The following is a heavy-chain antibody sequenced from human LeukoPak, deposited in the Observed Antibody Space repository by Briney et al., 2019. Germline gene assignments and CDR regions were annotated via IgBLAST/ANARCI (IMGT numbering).Heavy chain of an antibody. CDR3: ATTLRTRGTWYFDL. J-gene: IGHJ2*01. CDR1: GFTFSSYE. CDR2: ISSSGSTI. Sequence: GGSLRLSCAASGFTFSSYEMNWVRQAPGKGLEWVSYISSSGSTIYYADSVKGRFTISRDNAKKTLYLQINSLRAEDTAVYYCATTLRTRGTWYFDLWGRGTLVTVSS. V-gene: IGHV3-48*03. D-gene: IGHD1-1*01.